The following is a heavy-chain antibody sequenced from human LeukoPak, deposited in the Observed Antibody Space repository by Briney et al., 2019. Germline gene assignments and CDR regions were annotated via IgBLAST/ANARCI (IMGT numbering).Heavy chain of an antibody. CDR2: INPSGGST. V-gene: IGHV1-46*01. CDR3: AREGIAAAGSSGGYWFDP. D-gene: IGHD6-13*01. Sequence: ASVKVSCKASGYTFTSYYMHWVRQAPGQGLEWMGIINPSGGSTSYAQKFQGRVTMTRDTSTSTVYMELSSLRAEDTAVYYCAREGIAAAGSSGGYWFDPWGQGTLVTVSS. J-gene: IGHJ5*02. CDR1: GYTFTSYY.